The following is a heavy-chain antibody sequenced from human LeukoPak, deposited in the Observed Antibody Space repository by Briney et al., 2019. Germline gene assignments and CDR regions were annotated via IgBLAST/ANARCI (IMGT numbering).Heavy chain of an antibody. CDR1: GGSISSYY. J-gene: IGHJ4*02. Sequence: SETLSLTCPVSGGSISSYYWSWIRQPPGKGLEWIGYIYYSGSTNYNPSLKSRVTISVDTSKNQFSLKLSSVTAADTAVYYCARARIPKGYYYDSSGFFDYWGQGTLVTVSS. CDR2: IYYSGST. V-gene: IGHV4-59*01. CDR3: ARARIPKGYYYDSSGFFDY. D-gene: IGHD3-22*01.